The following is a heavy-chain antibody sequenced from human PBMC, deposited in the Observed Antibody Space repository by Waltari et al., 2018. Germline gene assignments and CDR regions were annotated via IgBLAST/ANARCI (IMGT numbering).Heavy chain of an antibody. D-gene: IGHD3-9*01. V-gene: IGHV4-39*01. J-gene: IGHJ5*01. CDR2: IFYCGTT. CDR3: ARHEDDVSTGHFTWFDS. Sequence: QLRESGPGLVKPSETLSLRCPVPGGSLISSRYFWAWIRPPPGKGLEWIGSIFYCGTTYQNPSLKSRVAMSIDTSNNHFSLRMTSMTAADTAMYYCARHEDDVSTGHFTWFDSWGQGTLVIVSS. CDR1: GGSLISSRYF.